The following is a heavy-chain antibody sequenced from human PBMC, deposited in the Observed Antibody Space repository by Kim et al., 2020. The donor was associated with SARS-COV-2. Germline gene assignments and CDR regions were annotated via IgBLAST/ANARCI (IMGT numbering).Heavy chain of an antibody. CDR2: FDPEDGET. V-gene: IGHV1-24*01. Sequence: ASVKVSCKVSGYTLTELSMHWVRQAPGKGLEWMGGFDPEDGETIYAQKFQGRVTMTEDTSTDTAYMELSSLRSEDTAVYYCATVKPGIAAAGNNWFDPWGQGTLVTVSS. D-gene: IGHD6-13*01. CDR3: ATVKPGIAAAGNNWFDP. CDR1: GYTLTELS. J-gene: IGHJ5*02.